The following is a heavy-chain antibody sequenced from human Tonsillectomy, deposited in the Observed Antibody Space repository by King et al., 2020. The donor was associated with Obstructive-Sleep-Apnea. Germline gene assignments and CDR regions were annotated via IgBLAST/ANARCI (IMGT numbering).Heavy chain of an antibody. CDR1: GFTFSSYG. CDR2: IWYDGSNK. D-gene: IGHD3-10*01. CDR3: ARDRVRFGELYADAFDI. Sequence: QLVQSGGGVVQPGRSLRLSCAASGFTFSSYGMHWVRQAPGKGLEWVAVIWYDGSNKYYADSVKGRFTISRDNSKNTLYLQMNSLRAEDTAVYYCARDRVRFGELYADAFDIWGQGTMVTVSS. J-gene: IGHJ3*02. V-gene: IGHV3-33*01.